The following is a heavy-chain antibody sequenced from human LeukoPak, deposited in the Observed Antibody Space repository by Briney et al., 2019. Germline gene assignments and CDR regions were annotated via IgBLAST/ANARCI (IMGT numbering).Heavy chain of an antibody. CDR1: GGSISSYY. D-gene: IGHD6-19*01. V-gene: IGHV4-59*08. J-gene: IGHJ6*02. Sequence: SETLSLTCTVSGGSISSYYWSWIRQPPGKGLEWIGYIYYSGSTNYNPSLKSRVTISVDTSKDQFSLKLSSVTAADTAVYYCAGHDGYSSGLEYGMDVWGQGTTVTVSS. CDR2: IYYSGST. CDR3: AGHDGYSSGLEYGMDV.